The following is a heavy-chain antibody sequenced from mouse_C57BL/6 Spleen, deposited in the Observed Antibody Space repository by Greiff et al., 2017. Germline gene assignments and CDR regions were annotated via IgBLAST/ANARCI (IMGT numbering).Heavy chain of an antibody. CDR3: ARHYSKGYARDD. V-gene: IGHV1-69*01. CDR2: IDPSDSYT. Sequence: QVQLQQPGAELVMPGASVKLSCKASGYTFTSYWMHWVKQRPGQGLEWIGEIDPSDSYTNYNPKFKGKSTLTVDQSSSTAYMQLSSLTSEDSAVYYCARHYSKGYARDDWGQGTSVTVSS. D-gene: IGHD2-5*01. CDR1: GYTFTSYW. J-gene: IGHJ4*01.